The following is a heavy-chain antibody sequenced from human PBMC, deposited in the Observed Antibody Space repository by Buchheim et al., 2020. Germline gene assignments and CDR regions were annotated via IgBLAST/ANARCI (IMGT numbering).Heavy chain of an antibody. CDR1: GFTFTSYG. CDR3: AKDAGEYNNGYGGV. J-gene: IGHJ6*02. Sequence: QVQLVESGGGVVQPGGSLRLSCAASGFTFTSYGIHWVRQAPGMGLEWVALITYDGSNKYYTDSVKGRFTISRDNSKNTLYLQMNSLRAEDTAVYYCAKDAGEYNNGYGGVWGQGTT. CDR2: ITYDGSNK. V-gene: IGHV3-30*18. D-gene: IGHD5-18*01.